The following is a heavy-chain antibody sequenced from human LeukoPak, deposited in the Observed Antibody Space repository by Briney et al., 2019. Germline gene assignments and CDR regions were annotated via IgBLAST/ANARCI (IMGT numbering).Heavy chain of an antibody. CDR1: GGSISSSSYY. Sequence: SETLSLTCTVSGGSISSSSYYWGWIRQPPGKGLEWIGSIYCSGSTYYNPSLKSRVTISVDTSKNQFSLKLSSVTAADTAVYYCASGNGGASPYDYWGQGTLVTVSS. V-gene: IGHV4-39*01. CDR2: IYCSGST. J-gene: IGHJ4*02. CDR3: ASGNGGASPYDY. D-gene: IGHD7-27*01.